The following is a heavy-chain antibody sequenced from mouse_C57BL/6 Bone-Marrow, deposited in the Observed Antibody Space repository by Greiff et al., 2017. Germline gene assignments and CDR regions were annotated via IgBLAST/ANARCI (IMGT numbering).Heavy chain of an antibody. CDR3: ARNSGRMITTGWYFDV. V-gene: IGHV2-2*01. CDR2: IWSGEST. CDR1: GFSLTSYG. D-gene: IGHD2-4*01. J-gene: IGHJ1*03. Sequence: VQLQQSGPGLVQPSQSLSITCTVSGFSLTSYGVHWVRQSPGKGLEWLGVIWSGESTDYNAAFISRLSISKDNSKSQVFFKMNSLQADDTAIYYCARNSGRMITTGWYFDVWGTGTTVTVSS.